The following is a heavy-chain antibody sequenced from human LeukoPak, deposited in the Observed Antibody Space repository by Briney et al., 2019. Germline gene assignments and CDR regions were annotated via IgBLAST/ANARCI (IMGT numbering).Heavy chain of an antibody. CDR2: ISAYNGNT. CDR1: GYTFTSYG. V-gene: IGHV1-18*01. CDR3: ARERTIVGATKGDY. Sequence: GASVKVSCKASGYTFTSYGISWVRQAPGQGLEWMGWISAYNGNTNYAQKLQGRVTMTTDTPTSTAYMELRSLRSDDTAVYYCARERTIVGATKGDYWGQGTLVTVSS. D-gene: IGHD1-26*01. J-gene: IGHJ4*02.